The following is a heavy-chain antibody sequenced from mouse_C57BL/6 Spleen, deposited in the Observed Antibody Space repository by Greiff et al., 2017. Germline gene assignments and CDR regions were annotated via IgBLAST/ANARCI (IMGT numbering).Heavy chain of an antibody. V-gene: IGHV1-18*01. J-gene: IGHJ2*01. CDR3: ARSLYYYGSSPFDY. D-gene: IGHD1-1*01. CDR1: GYTFTDYN. CDR2: INPNNGGT. Sequence: EVKLLESGPELVKPGASVKIPCKASGYTFTDYNMDWVKQSHGKSLEWIGDINPNNGGTIYNQKFKGKATLTVDKSSSTAYMELRSLTSEDTAVYYCARSLYYYGSSPFDYWGQGTTLTVSS.